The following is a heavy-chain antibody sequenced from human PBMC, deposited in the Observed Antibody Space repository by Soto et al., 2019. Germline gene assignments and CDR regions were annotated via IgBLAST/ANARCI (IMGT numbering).Heavy chain of an antibody. D-gene: IGHD2-15*01. Sequence: HVQLVQSGAEVKKPGSSVKVSCKASGGTFSSYAISWVRQAPGQGLEWMGGIIPIFGTANYAQKFQGRVTITADASTSTAYMELSSLRSEDTAVYYCARGVGYWSGGSCYSHYYYYYYGMDVWGQGTTVTVSS. CDR1: GGTFSSYA. V-gene: IGHV1-69*01. CDR2: IIPIFGTA. CDR3: ARGVGYWSGGSCYSHYYYYYYGMDV. J-gene: IGHJ6*02.